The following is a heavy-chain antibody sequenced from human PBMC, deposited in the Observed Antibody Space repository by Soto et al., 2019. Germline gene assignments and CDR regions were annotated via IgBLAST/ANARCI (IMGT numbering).Heavy chain of an antibody. V-gene: IGHV1-69*01. Sequence: QVQLVQSGAEVKKPGSSVKVSCKASGGTFSSYAISWVRQAPGQGLEWMGGIIPIFGTANYAQKFQGRVTITADESTSIAYMELSSLRSEDTAVYYCARRITIFGVVTDYYGMDVWGQGTTVTVSS. D-gene: IGHD3-3*01. CDR2: IIPIFGTA. CDR1: GGTFSSYA. J-gene: IGHJ6*02. CDR3: ARRITIFGVVTDYYGMDV.